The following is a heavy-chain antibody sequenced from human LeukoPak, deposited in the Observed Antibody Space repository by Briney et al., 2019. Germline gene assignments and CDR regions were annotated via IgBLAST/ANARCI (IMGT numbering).Heavy chain of an antibody. J-gene: IGHJ5*02. D-gene: IGHD2-15*01. CDR3: ARDQYLDYCSGGSCGGTHAQNWFDP. Sequence: GASVKVSCKASGYTFTSYGISWVRQAPGQGLEWMGWISAYNGNTNYAQKLQGRVTMTTDTSTSTAYMELRSLRSDDTAVYYCARDQYLDYCSGGSCGGTHAQNWFDPWGQGTLVTVSS. V-gene: IGHV1-18*01. CDR2: ISAYNGNT. CDR1: GYTFTSYG.